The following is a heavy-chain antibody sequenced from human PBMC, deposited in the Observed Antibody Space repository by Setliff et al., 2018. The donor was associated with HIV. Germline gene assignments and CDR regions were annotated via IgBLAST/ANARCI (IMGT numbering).Heavy chain of an antibody. CDR1: GGSFSGHY. J-gene: IGHJ5*02. CDR2: INDFRST. Sequence: SETLSLTCAVYGGSFSGHYWSWIRQPPGKGLEWIGEINDFRSTNYNPSLKTRVTISVATSKKQFSLRLSSVTAADTAVYYCARTGWAQLIQGACFGPWGQGVLVTVSS. V-gene: IGHV4-34*01. CDR3: ARTGWAQLIQGACFGP. D-gene: IGHD2-8*01.